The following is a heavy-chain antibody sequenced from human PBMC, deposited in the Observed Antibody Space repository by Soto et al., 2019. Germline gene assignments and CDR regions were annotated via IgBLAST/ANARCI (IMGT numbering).Heavy chain of an antibody. Sequence: EVQLLESGGGLVQPGGSLRLSCAASGFTFKNYAMNWVRQAPGKGLEWVSSISNSGASTYYADSVKGRLTISRDNSKNMLYLQMNSLRAEDTAVYYCAKSPHPWFDPWGQGTLVTVSS. CDR1: GFTFKNYA. V-gene: IGHV3-23*01. CDR3: AKSPHPWFDP. CDR2: ISNSGAST. J-gene: IGHJ5*02.